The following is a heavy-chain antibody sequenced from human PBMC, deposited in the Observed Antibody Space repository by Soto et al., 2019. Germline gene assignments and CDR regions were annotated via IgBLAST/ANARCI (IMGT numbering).Heavy chain of an antibody. CDR1: GFTFSSYS. J-gene: IGHJ4*02. V-gene: IGHV3-21*01. CDR2: ISSSSSYI. CDR3: ARDRRITIFGPGGLYY. Sequence: GGSLRLSCAASGFTFSSYSMNWVRQAPGKGLQWVSSISSSSSYIYYADSVKGRFTISRDNAKNSLYLQMNSLRAEDTAVYYCARDRRITIFGPGGLYYWGQGTLVTVSS. D-gene: IGHD3-3*01.